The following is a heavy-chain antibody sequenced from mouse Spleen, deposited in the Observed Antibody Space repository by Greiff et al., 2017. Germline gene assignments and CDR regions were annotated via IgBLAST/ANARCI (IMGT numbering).Heavy chain of an antibody. CDR3: ARRGVYYDYDDGISFAY. CDR1: GFTFSSYT. J-gene: IGHJ3*01. D-gene: IGHD2-4*01. V-gene: IGHV5-9*04. CDR2: ISSGGGNT. Sequence: EVQGVESGGGLVKPGGSLKLSCAASGFTFSSYTMSWVRQTPAKRLEWVATISSGGGNTYYPDSVKGRFTISRDNARNTLYLQMSSLRSEDTAMYYCARRGVYYDYDDGISFAYWGQGTLVTVSA.